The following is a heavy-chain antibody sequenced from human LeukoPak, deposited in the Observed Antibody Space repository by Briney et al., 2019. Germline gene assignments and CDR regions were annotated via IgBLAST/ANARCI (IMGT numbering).Heavy chain of an antibody. V-gene: IGHV3-74*01. J-gene: IGHJ4*02. CDR3: ARGPIKSYYFDY. Sequence: TGGSLRLSCAASGFTFRSYWMYWVRQAPGKGLEWVSRINTDGISTSYADSEKGRFTISRDNAKNTLYLQMNSLRADDTAVFYCARGPIKSYYFDYWGQGTLVTVSS. CDR1: GFTFRSYW. CDR2: INTDGIST.